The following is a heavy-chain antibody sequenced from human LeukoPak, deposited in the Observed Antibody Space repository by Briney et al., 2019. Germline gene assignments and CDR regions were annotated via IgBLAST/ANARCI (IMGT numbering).Heavy chain of an antibody. J-gene: IGHJ4*02. CDR1: GGSFSGFY. D-gene: IGHD3-22*01. CDR3: ATLGEYYDSSGYYYN. CDR2: INHSGST. Sequence: PSETLSLTCAVHGGSFSGFYWSWIRQPPGKGLEWIGEINHSGSTYYNPSLKSRVTISEDTSKSQFSLKLTSVTAADTAVYYCATLGEYYDSSGYYYNWGQGTLVTVSS. V-gene: IGHV4-34*01.